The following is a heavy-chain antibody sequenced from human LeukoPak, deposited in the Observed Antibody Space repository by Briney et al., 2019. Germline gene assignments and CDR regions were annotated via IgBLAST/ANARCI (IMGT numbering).Heavy chain of an antibody. J-gene: IGHJ6*03. CDR1: GGSFIGFH. CDR2: IYTSGST. V-gene: IGHV4-4*07. CDR3: AREAGDGYNSYYYYMDV. Sequence: SETLSLTCAVYGGSFIGFHWNWIRQPPGKGLEWIGRIYTSGSTNYNPSLKSRVTISVDTSKNQFSLKLSSVTAADTAVYYCAREAGDGYNSYYYYMDVWGKGTTVTISS. D-gene: IGHD5-24*01.